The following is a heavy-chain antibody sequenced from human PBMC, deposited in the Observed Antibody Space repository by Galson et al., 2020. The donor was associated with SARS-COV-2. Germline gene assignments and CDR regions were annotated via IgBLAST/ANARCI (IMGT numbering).Heavy chain of an antibody. J-gene: IGHJ6*02. CDR3: ARDRRIFRRDRIYYYGVNV. V-gene: IGHV4-31*03. D-gene: IGHD3-10*01. CDR1: GDSIRSGGDR. Sequence: ASEILSLTCIVSGDSIRSGGDRWAWIRQNPGKGLDWIGDIHYAGRASYNPSLKSRVVISIDTSKSQFSLMMSSMTAADTAVYYCARDRRIFRRDRIYYYGVNVWGQGTTVTVSS. CDR2: IHYAGRA.